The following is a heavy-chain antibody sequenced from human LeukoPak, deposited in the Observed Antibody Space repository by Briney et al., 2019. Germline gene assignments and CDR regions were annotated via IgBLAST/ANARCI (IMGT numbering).Heavy chain of an antibody. CDR1: GYTLTELS. D-gene: IGHD3-9*01. CDR3: ATGLKYYDILTGLDY. V-gene: IGHV1-24*01. Sequence: ASVKVSCKVSGYTLTELSMHWVRQAPGKGLEWMGGFDPEDGETIYAQKFQGRVTMTEDTSTDTAYMELSSLRSEDTAVYYCATGLKYYDILTGLDYWGQGTLVTVSS. J-gene: IGHJ4*02. CDR2: FDPEDGET.